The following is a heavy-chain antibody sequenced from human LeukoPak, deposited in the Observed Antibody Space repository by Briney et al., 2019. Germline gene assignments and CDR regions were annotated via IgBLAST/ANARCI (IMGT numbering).Heavy chain of an antibody. CDR1: GYNFANYW. CDR3: ARLSVGATNWFDP. CDR2: IYPGDSDT. V-gene: IGHV5-51*01. Sequence: GESLKISCKGSGYNFANYWIAWVRQLPGKGLEWMGIIYPGDSDTRYSPSFQGQVTVSADKSISTAYLQWSSLKASDTAMYYCARLSVGATNWFDPWGQGTLVTVSS. J-gene: IGHJ5*02. D-gene: IGHD1-26*01.